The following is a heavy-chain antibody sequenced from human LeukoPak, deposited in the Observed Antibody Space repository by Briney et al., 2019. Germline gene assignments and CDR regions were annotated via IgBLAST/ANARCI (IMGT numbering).Heavy chain of an antibody. CDR2: IIPIFSTA. CDR3: ATGREEYGGNPGAFDI. J-gene: IGHJ3*02. D-gene: IGHD4-23*01. V-gene: IGHV1-69*01. Sequence: SVKVSCKASGGTFSSYAISWVRQAPGQGLEWMGGIIPIFSTANYAQKFQGRVTITADESTSTAYMELSSLRSEDTAVYYCATGREEYGGNPGAFDIWGQGTMVTVSS. CDR1: GGTFSSYA.